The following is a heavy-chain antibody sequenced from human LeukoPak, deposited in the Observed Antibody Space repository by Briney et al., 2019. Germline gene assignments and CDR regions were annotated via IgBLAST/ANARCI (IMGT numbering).Heavy chain of an antibody. Sequence: SETLSLTCTVSGGSISSYYWSWIRQPPGKGLEWIGYIYYSGSTNYNPSLKSRVTISVDTSKNQFSLKLSSVTAADTAVYYCARHLALSGSYLDLDYWGQGTLVTVSS. CDR1: GGSISSYY. D-gene: IGHD1-26*01. CDR3: ARHLALSGSYLDLDY. V-gene: IGHV4-59*08. J-gene: IGHJ4*02. CDR2: IYYSGST.